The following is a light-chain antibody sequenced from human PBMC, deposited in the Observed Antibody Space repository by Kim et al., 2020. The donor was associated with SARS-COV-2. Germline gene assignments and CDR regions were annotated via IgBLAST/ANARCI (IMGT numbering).Light chain of an antibody. CDR3: QQYDSSFWT. CDR1: QSVSITS. V-gene: IGKV3-20*01. Sequence: SPGERATLSCRASQSVSITSLAWYQQKPGQAPRLLIYGASRRATGIPDRFSGSGSGTDFTLTISRLEPEDFAVYYCQQYDSSFWTFGQGTKVDI. CDR2: GAS. J-gene: IGKJ1*01.